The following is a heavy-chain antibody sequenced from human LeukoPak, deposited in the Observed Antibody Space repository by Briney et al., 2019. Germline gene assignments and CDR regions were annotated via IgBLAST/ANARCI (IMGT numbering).Heavy chain of an antibody. CDR2: INHSGST. V-gene: IGHV4-34*01. CDR3: ARRLAAAGAFDC. J-gene: IGHJ4*02. CDR1: GGSFSDYY. Sequence: SETLSLTCALYGGSFSDYYWSWIRPPPGKGLEWIGEINHSGSTNYNPSLKSRVTISVDTSKNQFSLKLSSVTAADTAVYYCARRLAAAGAFDCWGQGTLVTVSS. D-gene: IGHD6-13*01.